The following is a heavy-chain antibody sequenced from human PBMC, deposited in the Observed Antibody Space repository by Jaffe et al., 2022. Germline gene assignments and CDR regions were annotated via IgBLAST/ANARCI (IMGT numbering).Heavy chain of an antibody. V-gene: IGHV4-59*01. J-gene: IGHJ5*02. Sequence: QVQLQESGPGLVKPSETLSLTCTVSGGSISSYYWSWIRQPPGKGLEWIGYIYYSGSTNYNPSLKSRVTISVDTSKNQFSLKLSSVTAADTAVYYCARGAPPYYSNYGDWFDPWGQGTLVTVSS. CDR3: ARGAPPYYSNYGDWFDP. CDR1: GGSISSYY. CDR2: IYYSGST. D-gene: IGHD4-4*01.